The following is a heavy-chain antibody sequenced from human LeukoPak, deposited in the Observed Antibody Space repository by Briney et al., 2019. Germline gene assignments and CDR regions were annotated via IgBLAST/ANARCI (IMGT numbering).Heavy chain of an antibody. V-gene: IGHV3-21*01. CDR2: ISSSSSYI. D-gene: IGHD3-9*01. CDR3: ARDRVFILTGYPNWFDP. Sequence: GGSLRLSYAASGFTFSSYSMNWVRQAPGKGLEWVSSISSSSSYIYYADSVKGRFTISRDNAKNSLYLQMNSLRAEDTAVYYCARDRVFILTGYPNWFDPWGQGTLVTVSA. J-gene: IGHJ5*02. CDR1: GFTFSSYS.